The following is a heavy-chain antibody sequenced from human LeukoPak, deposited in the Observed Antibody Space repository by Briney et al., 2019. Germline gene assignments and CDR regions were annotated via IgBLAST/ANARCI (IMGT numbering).Heavy chain of an antibody. CDR3: ATALPHYDYGDNWFDP. CDR1: GYTLTELS. D-gene: IGHD4-17*01. Sequence: ASVKVSCKVSGYTLTELSMHWVRQAPGKGLEWMGGFDPEGGETIYAQKFQGRVTMTEDTSTDTAYMELSSLRSEDTAVYYCATALPHYDYGDNWFDPWGQGTLVTVSS. J-gene: IGHJ5*02. V-gene: IGHV1-24*01. CDR2: FDPEGGET.